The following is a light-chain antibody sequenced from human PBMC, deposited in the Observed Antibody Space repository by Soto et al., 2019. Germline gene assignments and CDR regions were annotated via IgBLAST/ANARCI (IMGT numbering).Light chain of an antibody. CDR1: QSVSSY. CDR3: QQYGSSPRT. V-gene: IGKV3-11*01. J-gene: IGKJ1*01. Sequence: EIVLTQSPATLSLSPGERATLSCWASQSVSSYLAWYQHKPGQAPRLLIYDASNRATGIPARFSGSGSGTEFTLTISSLQSEDFAVYYCQQYGSSPRTFGQGTKVDIK. CDR2: DAS.